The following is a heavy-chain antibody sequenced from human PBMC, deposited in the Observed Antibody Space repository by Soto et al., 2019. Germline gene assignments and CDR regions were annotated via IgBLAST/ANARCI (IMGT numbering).Heavy chain of an antibody. CDR3: AASCVGCGGFNYYGMDV. CDR1: GGSISSGGYS. CDR2: IYHSGST. Sequence: SETLSLTCAVSGGSISSGGYSWSWIRQPPGKGLDWIGYIYHSGSTYYNPSLKSRVTISVDRSKNQFSLKLSSVTAADTAVYYCAASCVGCGGFNYYGMDVWGQGTTVT. J-gene: IGHJ6*02. V-gene: IGHV4-30-2*01. D-gene: IGHD2-21*01.